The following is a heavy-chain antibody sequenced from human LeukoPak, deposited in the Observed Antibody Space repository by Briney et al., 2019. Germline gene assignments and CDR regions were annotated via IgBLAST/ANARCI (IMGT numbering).Heavy chain of an antibody. CDR2: ISVDNNK. CDR1: GFTFSSYA. V-gene: IGHV3-23*01. CDR3: TSSLGFCSGGSCYSSLGYYYMDV. J-gene: IGHJ6*03. Sequence: PGGSLRLSCAASGFTFSSYAMSWVRQAPGKGLEWVSHISVDNNKWYADSVKGRFTISRDNSKNTLYLQMNSLKTEDTAVYYCTSSLGFCSGGSCYSSLGYYYMDVWGKGTTVTVSS. D-gene: IGHD2-15*01.